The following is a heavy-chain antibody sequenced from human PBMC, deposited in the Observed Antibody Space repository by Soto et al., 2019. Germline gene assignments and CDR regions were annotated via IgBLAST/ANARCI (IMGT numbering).Heavy chain of an antibody. D-gene: IGHD3-16*02. CDR1: GYTFTSYG. V-gene: IGHV1-18*01. Sequence: ASVKVSCKASGYTFTSYGISWVRQAPGQGLEWMGWISAYNGNTNYAQKLQGRVTMTTDTSTSTAYMELRSLRSDDTAVYYCARENDYIWGSYRTPFDYWGQGTLVTVSS. CDR2: ISAYNGNT. J-gene: IGHJ4*02. CDR3: ARENDYIWGSYRTPFDY.